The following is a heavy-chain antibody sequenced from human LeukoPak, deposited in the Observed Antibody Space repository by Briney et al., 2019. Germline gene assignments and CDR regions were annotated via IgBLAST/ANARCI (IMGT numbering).Heavy chain of an antibody. CDR3: ARADYSNQDY. CDR1: GGSISSGSYY. D-gene: IGHD4-11*01. J-gene: IGHJ4*02. CDR2: IYTSGST. V-gene: IGHV4-61*02. Sequence: SETLSLTCTVSGGSISSGSYYWSWIRQPAGKGLEWIGRIYTSGSTNYNPSLKSRVTISVDTSKNQFSLKLSYVTAADTAVYYCARADYSNQDYWGQGTLVTVSS.